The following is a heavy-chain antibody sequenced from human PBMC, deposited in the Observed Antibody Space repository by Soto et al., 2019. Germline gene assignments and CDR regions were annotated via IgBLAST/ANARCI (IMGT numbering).Heavy chain of an antibody. CDR2: IYYSGST. V-gene: IGHV4-59*01. J-gene: IGHJ4*02. CDR1: GDSISTNY. CDR3: ASTRRWLSFDS. D-gene: IGHD3-22*01. Sequence: SETLCLTCTVSGDSISTNYWSWIRQPPGKGLEWIGNIYYSGSTNYNPSLKSRVTISLDTSKNEFSLKLSSVTAADTAVYYCASTRRWLSFDSWGPGTLVTVS.